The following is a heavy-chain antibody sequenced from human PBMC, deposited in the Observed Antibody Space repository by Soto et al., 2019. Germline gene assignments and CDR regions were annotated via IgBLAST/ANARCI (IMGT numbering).Heavy chain of an antibody. CDR2: IWYDGSNK. CDR1: GFTFSSYG. V-gene: IGHV3-33*01. Sequence: PGGSLRLSCAASGFTFSSYGMHWVRQAPGKGLEWVAVIWYDGSNKYYADSVKGRFTISRDNSKNTLYLQMNSLRAEDTAVYYCARDGCSSTSCPADYYYYYMDVWGKGTTVTVSS. J-gene: IGHJ6*03. CDR3: ARDGCSSTSCPADYYYYYMDV. D-gene: IGHD2-2*01.